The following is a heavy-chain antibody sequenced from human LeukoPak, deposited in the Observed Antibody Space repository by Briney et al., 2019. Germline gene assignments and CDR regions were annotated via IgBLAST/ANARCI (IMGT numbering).Heavy chain of an antibody. V-gene: IGHV4-34*01. CDR3: ARLGYGDGTNWFDP. J-gene: IGHJ5*02. CDR1: GGSFSGYY. D-gene: IGHD4-17*01. CDR2: INHSGST. Sequence: SETLSLTCAVYGGSFSGYYWSWIRQPPGKGLEWIGEINHSGSTNYNPSLKSRVTISVDTSKNQFSLKLSSVTAADTAVYYCARLGYGDGTNWFDPWGQGTLVTVSS.